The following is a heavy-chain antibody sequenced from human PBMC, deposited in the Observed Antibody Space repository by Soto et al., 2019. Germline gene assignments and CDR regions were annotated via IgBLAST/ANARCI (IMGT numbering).Heavy chain of an antibody. CDR2: FDPEDGET. CDR1: GYTLTELS. CDR3: ATDPRYYDYIWGSARRSLYMDV. D-gene: IGHD3-16*01. Sequence: ASVKVSCKVSGYTLTELSMHWVRQAPGKGLEWMGGFDPEDGETIYAQKFQGRVTLTEDTSTDTAYMELSSLRSEDTAVYYCATDPRYYDYIWGSARRSLYMDVWGKGTTVTVSS. J-gene: IGHJ6*03. V-gene: IGHV1-24*01.